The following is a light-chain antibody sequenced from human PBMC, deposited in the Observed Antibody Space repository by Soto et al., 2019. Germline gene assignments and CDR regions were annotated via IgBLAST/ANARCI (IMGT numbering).Light chain of an antibody. V-gene: IGKV1-9*01. CDR2: AAY. Sequence: DIQLTQSPSFLSASVGDRVTITCRASQDVSDYLAWYQHAPGKAPNLLIYAAYTLQSGVPSRFSGSGSGTEFSLTITSLQPEDIATYYCQQYDNLPLTFGGGTKVEIK. J-gene: IGKJ4*01. CDR1: QDVSDY. CDR3: QQYDNLPLT.